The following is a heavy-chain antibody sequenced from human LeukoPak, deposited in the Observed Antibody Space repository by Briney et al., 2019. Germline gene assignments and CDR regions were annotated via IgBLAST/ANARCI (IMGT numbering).Heavy chain of an antibody. CDR3: ARPPSRGYSSSFEY. CDR1: GYSFPTYW. D-gene: IGHD2-2*03. J-gene: IGHJ4*02. CDR2: IYPDESNI. Sequence: GESLKISCQGSGYSFPTYWIAWVRQLPGNGLEWMGIIYPDESNIRYSPSFQGQVTISADKSISTAYLQWSSLKASDTAMYYCARPPSRGYSSSFEYWGQGTLVTVSS. V-gene: IGHV5-51*01.